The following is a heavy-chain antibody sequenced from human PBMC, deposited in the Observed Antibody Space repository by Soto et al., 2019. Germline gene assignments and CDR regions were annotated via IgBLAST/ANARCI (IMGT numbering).Heavy chain of an antibody. CDR2: IVVGSGNT. CDR1: GFTFTSSA. Sequence: EASVKVSCKASGFTFTSSAVQWVRQARGQRLEWIGWIVVGSGNTNYAQKFQERVTITRDMSTSTAYMELSSLRSEDTAVYYCAASGYYDSSGSTFDYWGQGTLVTVSS. V-gene: IGHV1-58*01. CDR3: AASGYYDSSGSTFDY. J-gene: IGHJ4*02. D-gene: IGHD3-22*01.